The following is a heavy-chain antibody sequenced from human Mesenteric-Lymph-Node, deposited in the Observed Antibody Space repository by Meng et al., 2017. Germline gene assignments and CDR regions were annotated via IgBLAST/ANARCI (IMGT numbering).Heavy chain of an antibody. CDR1: GFNFSRYA. Sequence: QVLLVESGGGVVQPGRSLTLSCAASGFNFSRYAMHWVRQSPGKGLEWVALIFFDGNNKYYADSVKGRFSISRDNSKNTLYLQMNSLRTEDTAVYYCARDGIYSGSGTYFDNWGQGTLVTVSS. CDR2: IFFDGNNK. V-gene: IGHV3-30-3*01. CDR3: ARDGIYSGSGTYFDN. J-gene: IGHJ4*02. D-gene: IGHD3-10*01.